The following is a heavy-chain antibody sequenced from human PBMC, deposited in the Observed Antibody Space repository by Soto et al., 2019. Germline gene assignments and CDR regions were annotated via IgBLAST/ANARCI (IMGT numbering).Heavy chain of an antibody. J-gene: IGHJ6*02. Sequence: SETLSLTCTVSGGSISSYYWSWIRQPPGKGLEWIGYIYYSGSTNYNPSLKSRVTISVDTSKNQFSLKMSSVTAADTAVYYCARDSRDGMDVWGQGPTVTVSS. V-gene: IGHV4-59*01. CDR3: ARDSRDGMDV. CDR2: IYYSGST. CDR1: GGSISSYY.